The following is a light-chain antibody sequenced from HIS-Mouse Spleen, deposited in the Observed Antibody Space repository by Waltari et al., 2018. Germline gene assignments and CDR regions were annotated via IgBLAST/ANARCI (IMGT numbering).Light chain of an antibody. CDR3: QVWDSSSDHVV. Sequence: SYVLTQPPSVSVAPGKTARIPCGGNTIGRNSVHWYQQKPGQAPVLVVYDDSDRPSGIPERFSGSNSGNTATLTISRVEAGDEADYYCQVWDSSSDHVVFGGGTKLTVL. CDR2: DDS. CDR1: TIGRNS. V-gene: IGLV3-21*03. J-gene: IGLJ2*01.